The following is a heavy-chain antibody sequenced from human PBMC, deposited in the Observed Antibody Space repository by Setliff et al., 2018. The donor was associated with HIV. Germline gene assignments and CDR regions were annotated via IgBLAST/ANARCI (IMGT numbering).Heavy chain of an antibody. CDR3: ARSVPKSGKDY. D-gene: IGHD3-10*01. CDR1: GYTFSSYD. Sequence: ASVKVSCKASGYTFSSYDINWVRQATGQGLEWMGWMNPSSGHTGYAQKFQGRVTMTRNTSISTAYMELTSLRSEDAAVYYCARSVPKSGKDYWGQGTLVTVSS. CDR2: MNPSSGHT. V-gene: IGHV1-8*02. J-gene: IGHJ4*02.